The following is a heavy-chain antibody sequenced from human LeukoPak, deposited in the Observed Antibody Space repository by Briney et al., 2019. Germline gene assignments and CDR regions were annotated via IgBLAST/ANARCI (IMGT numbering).Heavy chain of an antibody. J-gene: IGHJ6*03. CDR2: INPNSGGT. CDR1: GYTFTGYY. CDR3: ARDSGGGYSGYLGDTFYYYYYYMDV. Sequence: ASVKVSCKASGYTFTGYYMHWVRQAPGQGLEWMGWINPNSGGTNYAQKFQGRVTMTRDTSISTAYMELSSLRSEDTAVYYCARDSGGGYSGYLGDTFYYYYYYMDVWGKGTTVTVSS. V-gene: IGHV1-2*02. D-gene: IGHD5-12*01.